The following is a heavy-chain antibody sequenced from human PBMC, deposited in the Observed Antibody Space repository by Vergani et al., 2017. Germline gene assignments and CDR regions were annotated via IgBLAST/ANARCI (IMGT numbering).Heavy chain of an antibody. D-gene: IGHD3-22*01. CDR3: AKEHKPLYYYDSSGTNYFDY. V-gene: IGHV3-23*01. CDR1: GFTFSSYA. Sequence: EVQLLESGGGLVQPGGSLRLSCAASGFTFSSYAMSWVRQAPGKGLEWVSAISGSGGSTYYADSVKGRFTISRDNSKNTLFLQMNSLRAEDTAVYYCAKEHKPLYYYDSSGTNYFDYWGQGTLVTVSS. J-gene: IGHJ4*02. CDR2: ISGSGGST.